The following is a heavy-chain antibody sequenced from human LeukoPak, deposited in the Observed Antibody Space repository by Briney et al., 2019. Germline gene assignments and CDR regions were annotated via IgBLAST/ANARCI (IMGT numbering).Heavy chain of an antibody. Sequence: PGGSLRLSCAASGFTVSSNYMSWVRQAPGKGLEWVSVIYSGGTTYYADSVKGRFTISRDNSKNTLYLQMNSLRAEDTAVYYCAKDMGSDDILTGYYPTPGGPGYWGQGTLVTVSS. CDR3: AKDMGSDDILTGYYPTPGGPGY. CDR1: GFTVSSNY. CDR2: IYSGGTT. D-gene: IGHD3-9*01. J-gene: IGHJ4*02. V-gene: IGHV3-53*01.